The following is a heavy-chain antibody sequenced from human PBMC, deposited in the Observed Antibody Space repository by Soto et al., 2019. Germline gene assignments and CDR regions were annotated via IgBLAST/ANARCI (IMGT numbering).Heavy chain of an antibody. CDR2: IDWDDDK. CDR1: GFSLSTSGMR. D-gene: IGHD3-10*01. J-gene: IGHJ5*02. V-gene: IGHV2-70*04. CDR3: ARHFRFGRFDP. Sequence: SGPTLVKPTQTLTLTCTFSGFSLSTSGMRVSWIRQPPGKALEWLARIDWDDDKFYSTSLKIRLTISKDTSKNQVVLTMTNMDPVDTATYYCARHFRFGRFDPWGQGTLVTVSS.